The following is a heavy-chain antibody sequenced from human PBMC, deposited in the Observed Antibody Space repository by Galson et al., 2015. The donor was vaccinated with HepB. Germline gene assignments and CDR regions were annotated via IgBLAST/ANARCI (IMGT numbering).Heavy chain of an antibody. Sequence: SLRLSCAASGFTFSSYWMHWVRQAPGKGLVWVSRINSDGSSTSYADSVKGRFTISRDNAKNTLYLQMNSLRAEDTAVYYCARDAPYYDFWSGYSGVRGWFDPWGQGTLVTVSS. V-gene: IGHV3-74*01. CDR3: ARDAPYYDFWSGYSGVRGWFDP. CDR1: GFTFSSYW. J-gene: IGHJ5*02. D-gene: IGHD3-3*01. CDR2: INSDGSST.